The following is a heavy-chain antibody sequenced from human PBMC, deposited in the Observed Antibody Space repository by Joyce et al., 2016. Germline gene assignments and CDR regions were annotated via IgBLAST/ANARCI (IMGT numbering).Heavy chain of an antibody. D-gene: IGHD1-26*01. J-gene: IGHJ4*02. Sequence: QVQLQESGPGLVQPSQTLSLTCGVSGGSISDGGYYWSWIRQRPGQGLEWIGYINYSGNTYYNPSLKSRLTISIDMSKNQCSLRLTSVTAADTAVYYGARVPLSSAFDYWGQGILVTVSS. CDR2: INYSGNT. V-gene: IGHV4-31*11. CDR3: ARVPLSSAFDY. CDR1: GGSISDGGYY.